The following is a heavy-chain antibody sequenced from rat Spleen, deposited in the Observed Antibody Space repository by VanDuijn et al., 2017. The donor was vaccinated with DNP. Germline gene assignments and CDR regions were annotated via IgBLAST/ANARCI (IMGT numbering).Heavy chain of an antibody. V-gene: IGHV4-2*01. Sequence: VQLKESGPGLVQPSQTLSLTCTVAGFSLTSYNVHWVRQPPGKGLEWIGQINKDSSTINYIPSLKDKLTISRDNARNTLYLQMSKLGSEDTAIYYCVREIFGVDYWGQGVMVTVSS. CDR3: VREIFGVDY. J-gene: IGHJ2*01. CDR2: INKDSSTI. CDR1: GFSLTSYN. D-gene: IGHD4-3*01.